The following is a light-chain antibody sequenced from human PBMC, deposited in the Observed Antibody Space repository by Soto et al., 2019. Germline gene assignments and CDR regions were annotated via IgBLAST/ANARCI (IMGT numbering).Light chain of an antibody. V-gene: IGKV1-39*01. CDR3: QQSYTSPVT. Sequence: DIQMTQSPSSLSASVGDRVTITCLASQSISSYLNRDQQKPGKAPKLLIYAASSLQSGVPSRFSGSGSGTDFTLTISSLQPEDFGTYYCQQSYTSPVTFGGGTKVDIK. J-gene: IGKJ4*01. CDR2: AAS. CDR1: QSISSY.